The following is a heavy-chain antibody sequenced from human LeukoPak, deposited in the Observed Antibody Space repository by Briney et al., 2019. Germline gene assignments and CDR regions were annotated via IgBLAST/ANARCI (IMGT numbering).Heavy chain of an antibody. D-gene: IGHD3-22*01. J-gene: IGHJ5*02. CDR3: ARELMDYYDSSGYNNWFDP. Sequence: ASVKVSCKASGYTFTGYYMHWVRQAPGQGLEWMGWINPNSGGTNYAQKFQGRVTMTRDTSISTAYMELSRLRSDDTAVYYCARELMDYYDSSGYNNWFDPWGQGTLVTVSS. V-gene: IGHV1-2*02. CDR2: INPNSGGT. CDR1: GYTFTGYY.